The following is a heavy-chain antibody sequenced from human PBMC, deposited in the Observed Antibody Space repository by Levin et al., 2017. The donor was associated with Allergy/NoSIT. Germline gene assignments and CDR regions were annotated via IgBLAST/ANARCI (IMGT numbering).Heavy chain of an antibody. CDR3: AAERGYSGYRSLDY. J-gene: IGHJ4*02. V-gene: IGHV3-53*01. Sequence: GGPLRLSCAASGFTVSNNYMSWVRQAPGKGLEWVSVIYRGGSTYYADSVKGRFTLSRDNSKNTLYLQMNSLRAEDTAVYYCAAERGYSGYRSLDYWGQGTLVTVSS. CDR2: IYRGGST. D-gene: IGHD5-12*01. CDR1: GFTVSNNY.